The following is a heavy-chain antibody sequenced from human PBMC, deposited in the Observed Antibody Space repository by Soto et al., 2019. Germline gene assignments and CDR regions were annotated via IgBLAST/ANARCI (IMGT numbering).Heavy chain of an antibody. CDR2: INQSGST. J-gene: IGHJ5*02. CDR1: CGSFSGYY. D-gene: IGHD2-2*01. Sequence: QVQLQQWGAGLLKTSETLSLTCAVYCGSFSGYYWNWIRQPPGKGLEWIGEINQSGSTKYNPSLKSRVTISVDTSKNQTSLRLSSVTAADTAVYYCARGKGQLLLVRPKGFAPWGQGTLVTVSS. V-gene: IGHV4-34*02. CDR3: ARGKGQLLLVRPKGFAP.